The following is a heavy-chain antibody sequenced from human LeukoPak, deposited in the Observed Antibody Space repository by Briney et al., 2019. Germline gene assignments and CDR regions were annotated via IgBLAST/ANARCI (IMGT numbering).Heavy chain of an antibody. V-gene: IGHV7-4-1*02. CDR1: GYTFTSYA. Sequence: ASVTVSFKASGYTFTSYAMNWVRQAPGQGLEWMGWINTNTGNPTYAQGFTGRFVFSLDTSVSTAYLQISSLKAEDTAVYYCAREGRLKYYYDSSGYSNWFDPWGQGTLVTVSS. CDR2: INTNTGNP. J-gene: IGHJ5*02. D-gene: IGHD3-22*01. CDR3: AREGRLKYYYDSSGYSNWFDP.